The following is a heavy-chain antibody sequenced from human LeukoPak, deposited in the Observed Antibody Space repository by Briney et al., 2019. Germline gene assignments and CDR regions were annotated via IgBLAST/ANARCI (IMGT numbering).Heavy chain of an antibody. V-gene: IGHV3-23*01. Sequence: GGSLRLSCAASGCTFSSNAMTWVRQAPGKGLECVSAITGSGDTTYYADSVKGRFTISRDNSKNTLYLEVISLTAEDTAVYYCAKDDAWLRFGEWSQGTLVTVSS. CDR2: ITGSGDTT. CDR1: GCTFSSNA. J-gene: IGHJ4*02. D-gene: IGHD3-10*01. CDR3: AKDDAWLRFGE.